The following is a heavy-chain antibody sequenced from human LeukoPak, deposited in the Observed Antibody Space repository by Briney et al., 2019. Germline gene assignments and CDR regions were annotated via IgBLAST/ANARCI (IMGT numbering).Heavy chain of an antibody. CDR2: ISGSGGST. D-gene: IGHD1-26*01. J-gene: IGHJ3*02. V-gene: IGHV3-23*01. Sequence: GGSLRLSCAASGFTFSSYAMSWVRQAPGKGLEWVSAISGSGGSTYYADSVKGRFTISRDNSKNTLYLQMNSLRAEDTAVYYCAKDVLSGGNYYLAFDIWGQGTMVTVSS. CDR1: GFTFSSYA. CDR3: AKDVLSGGNYYLAFDI.